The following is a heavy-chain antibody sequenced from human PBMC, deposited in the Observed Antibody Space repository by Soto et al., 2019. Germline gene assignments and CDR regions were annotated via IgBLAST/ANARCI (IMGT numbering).Heavy chain of an antibody. J-gene: IGHJ6*03. D-gene: IGHD6-6*01. CDR1: GGSFSGYY. CDR2: INHSGST. CDR3: ASVLRNYYYYYMDV. Sequence: SETLSLTCAVYGGSFSGYYWSWIRQPLGKGLEWIGEINHSGSTNYNPSLKSRVNISVDTSKNQLSLKLSSVTAADSAVYYCASVLRNYYYYYMDVWGKGTTVTVSS. V-gene: IGHV4-34*01.